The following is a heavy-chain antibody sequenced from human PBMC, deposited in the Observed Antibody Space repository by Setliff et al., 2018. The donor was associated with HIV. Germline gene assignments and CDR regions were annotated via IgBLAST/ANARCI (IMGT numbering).Heavy chain of an antibody. D-gene: IGHD6-19*01. V-gene: IGHV3-30*02. CDR1: GFTFSSYG. CDR3: AKDPLPWLVTEGPYYFDY. J-gene: IGHJ4*02. Sequence: GGSLRLSCAASGFTFSSYGMHWVRQAPGKGLEWVAFIRYDGSNKYYADSVKGRFTISRDNSKNTLYLQMNSLRAEDTAVYYCAKDPLPWLVTEGPYYFDYWGQGTLVTVSS. CDR2: IRYDGSNK.